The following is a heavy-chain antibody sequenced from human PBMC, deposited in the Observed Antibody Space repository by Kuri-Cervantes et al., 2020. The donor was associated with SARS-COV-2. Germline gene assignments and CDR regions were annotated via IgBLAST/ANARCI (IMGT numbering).Heavy chain of an antibody. V-gene: IGHV4-59*01. D-gene: IGHD1-26*01. CDR3: ARDYSGSYYGYLDY. Sequence: SETLSLTCTVSGGSISSYYWTWIRQPPGKGLEWIGYIYYSGDVNYNPALKSRVTISLDTSKNQFSLKLSSVTAADTAVYYCARDYSGSYYGYLDYWGQGTLVTVSS. CDR1: GGSISSYY. J-gene: IGHJ4*02. CDR2: IYYSGDV.